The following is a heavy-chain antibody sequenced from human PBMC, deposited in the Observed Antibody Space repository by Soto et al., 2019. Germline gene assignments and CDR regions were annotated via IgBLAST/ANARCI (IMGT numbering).Heavy chain of an antibody. J-gene: IGHJ6*02. V-gene: IGHV4-31*03. CDR2: IYYSGST. D-gene: IGHD2-2*01. CDR3: ASNIVLVPAAIPRYYYYGMDV. CDR1: GGSISSGGYY. Sequence: QVQLQESGPGLVKPSQTLSLTCTVSGGSISSGGYYWSWIRQHPGKGLEWIGYIYYSGSTYYNPSLKSRVTISVDTSKHQFSLKLSSVTAADTAVYYCASNIVLVPAAIPRYYYYGMDVWGQGTTVTVSS.